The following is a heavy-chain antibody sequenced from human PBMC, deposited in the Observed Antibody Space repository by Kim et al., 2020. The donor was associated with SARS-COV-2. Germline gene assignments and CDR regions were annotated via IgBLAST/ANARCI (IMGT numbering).Heavy chain of an antibody. CDR2: IWYDGSNK. Sequence: GGSLRLSCAASAFTFSSYGMHWVRQAPGKGLEWVAVIWYDGSNKYYADSVKGRFTISRDNSKNTLYLQMNSLRAEDTAVYYCASPRGGYYLDAFDIWGQGTMVTVSS. V-gene: IGHV3-33*01. J-gene: IGHJ3*02. D-gene: IGHD3-22*01. CDR3: ASPRGGYYLDAFDI. CDR1: AFTFSSYG.